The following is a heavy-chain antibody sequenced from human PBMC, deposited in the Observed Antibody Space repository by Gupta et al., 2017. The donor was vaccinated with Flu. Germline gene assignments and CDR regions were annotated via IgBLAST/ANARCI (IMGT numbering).Heavy chain of an antibody. J-gene: IGHJ3*02. CDR3: AKDLSYYYDSSGGSAFDI. V-gene: IGHV3-23*01. Sequence: EVQLLESGGGLVQPGGSLRLSCAASGFTFSSYAMSWVRRAPGKGREWVSAISGSGGSTYYADSVKGRFTISRDNSKNTLYLQMNSLRAEDTAVYYCAKDLSYYYDSSGGSAFDIWGQGTMVTGSS. CDR2: ISGSGGST. D-gene: IGHD3-22*01. CDR1: GFTFSSYA.